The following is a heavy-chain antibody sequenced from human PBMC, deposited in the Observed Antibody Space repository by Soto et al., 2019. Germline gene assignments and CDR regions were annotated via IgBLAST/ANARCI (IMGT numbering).Heavy chain of an antibody. Sequence: QVQLVESGGGLVKPGGSLRLSCAASGFTFSDYYMSWIRQAPGKGLEWASYISSSGSTIYYADSVKGRFTISWDNAKNSLYLQMNSLRAEDTAVYYCASVVTELYYYYYMDVWGKGTPVTVSS. D-gene: IGHD2-2*01. CDR1: GFTFSDYY. CDR2: ISSSGSTI. J-gene: IGHJ6*03. CDR3: ASVVTELYYYYYMDV. V-gene: IGHV3-11*01.